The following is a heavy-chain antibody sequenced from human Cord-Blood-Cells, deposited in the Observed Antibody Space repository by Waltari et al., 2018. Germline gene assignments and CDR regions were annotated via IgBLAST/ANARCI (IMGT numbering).Heavy chain of an antibody. CDR3: ASLCSGGSCNPDYYYGMDV. CDR2: INHSGST. Sequence: QVQLQPWGAGLLKPSETLSLTCAVYGGSFSGYYWSWIRQPPGMGLEWIGEINHSGSTNYNPSLKSRVTISVDTSKNQFSLKLSSVTAADTAVYYCASLCSGGSCNPDYYYGMDVWGQGTTVTVSS. D-gene: IGHD2-15*01. V-gene: IGHV4-34*01. CDR1: GGSFSGYY. J-gene: IGHJ6*02.